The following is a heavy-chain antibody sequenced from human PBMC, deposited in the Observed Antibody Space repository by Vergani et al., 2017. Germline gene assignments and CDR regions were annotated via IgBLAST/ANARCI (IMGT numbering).Heavy chain of an antibody. J-gene: IGHJ4*02. D-gene: IGHD3-10*01. Sequence: QVQLVESGGGVVQPGGSLRLSCAASGFTFSSYDMHWVRQAPGKGLEWVAFIRYDGSNKYYGDSVKGRFTISRDNSKNTVYLQMNSLRTEDTALYYCAKNSGSVAAYYWRQGSLVTVSS. CDR1: GFTFSSYD. CDR2: IRYDGSNK. V-gene: IGHV3-30*02. CDR3: AKNSGSVAAYY.